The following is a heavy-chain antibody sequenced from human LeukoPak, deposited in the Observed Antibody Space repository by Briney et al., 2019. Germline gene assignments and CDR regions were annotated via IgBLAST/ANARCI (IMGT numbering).Heavy chain of an antibody. D-gene: IGHD2-2*01. CDR2: ISYDGSNK. J-gene: IGHJ6*03. CDR1: GFTFSSYG. CDR3: AKRGDCSSASCQYYHYYYMDV. Sequence: GGSLRLSCAASGFTFSSYGMHWVRQAPGKGLEWVAVISYDGSNKYYADSVKGRFTISRDNSKNTLYLQMNSLRAEDTAVYYCAKRGDCSSASCQYYHYYYMDVWGKGTTVTVSS. V-gene: IGHV3-30*18.